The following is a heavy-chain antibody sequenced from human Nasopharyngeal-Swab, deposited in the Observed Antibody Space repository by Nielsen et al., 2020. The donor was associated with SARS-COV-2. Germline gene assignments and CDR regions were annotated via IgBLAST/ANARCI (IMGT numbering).Heavy chain of an antibody. CDR2: VIPMSRTA. J-gene: IGHJ1*01. D-gene: IGHD3-22*01. CDR3: ARSHGYYFDSSNFHPGD. V-gene: IGHV1-69*13. CDR1: GDTFTKYT. Sequence: SVKVSCKASGDTFTKYTFSWVQQAPGLGLEWMGGVIPMSRTANYAQKFQGRVTITADESTSTAYMELSSLRSEDTAVYYCARSHGYYFDSSNFHPGDWGQGTLVTVSS.